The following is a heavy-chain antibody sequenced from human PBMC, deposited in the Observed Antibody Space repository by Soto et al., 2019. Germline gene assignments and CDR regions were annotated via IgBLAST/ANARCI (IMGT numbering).Heavy chain of an antibody. Sequence: GGSLRLSCAASGLTFDDYAMHWVRQAPGKGLEWVSGISWNSGSIGYADSVKGRFTISRDNAKNSLYLQMNSLRAEDTALYYCAKDTEYSGYDASFDYWGQGTLVTVSS. CDR2: ISWNSGSI. CDR1: GLTFDDYA. D-gene: IGHD5-12*01. J-gene: IGHJ4*02. V-gene: IGHV3-9*01. CDR3: AKDTEYSGYDASFDY.